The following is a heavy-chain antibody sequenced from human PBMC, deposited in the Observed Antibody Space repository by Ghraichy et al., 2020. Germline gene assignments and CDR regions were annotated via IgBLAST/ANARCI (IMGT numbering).Heavy chain of an antibody. J-gene: IGHJ4*02. CDR1: GDSVSSNSAA. Sequence: SQTLTLTCAISGDSVSSNSAAWNWIRQSPSRGLEWLGRTYYRSKWYADYAPSVKSRITINPDTSKNQFSLQLNSVTPEDTAVYYCARDRYDSRGYFEGFDYWGQGTLVTVSS. CDR3: ARDRYDSRGYFEGFDY. CDR2: TYYRSKWYA. V-gene: IGHV6-1*01. D-gene: IGHD3-22*01.